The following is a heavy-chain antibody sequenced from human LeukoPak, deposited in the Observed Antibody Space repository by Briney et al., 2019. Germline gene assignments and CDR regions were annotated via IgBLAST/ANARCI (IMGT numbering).Heavy chain of an antibody. D-gene: IGHD3-22*01. CDR3: AKDPPHSDRSIYSDNS. Sequence: GGSLRLSCAASGFIFSNNIMNWVRQAPGKGLEWVSVISADGGDIYYADSVNGRFTISRDNSKNTLHLQMDSLRAEDTAVYYCAKDPPHSDRSIYSDNSWGQGTLVTVSS. CDR1: GFIFSNNI. CDR2: ISADGGDI. V-gene: IGHV3-23*01. J-gene: IGHJ4*02.